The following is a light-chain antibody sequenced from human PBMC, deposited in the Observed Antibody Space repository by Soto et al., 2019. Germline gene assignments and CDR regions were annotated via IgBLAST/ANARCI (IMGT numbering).Light chain of an antibody. CDR3: SSYTTTRIWV. Sequence: QSVLTQPASVSGSSGQSITISCSGSSSDVGAHNYVSWYQHHPGKAPKLMIYEVSNRPSGVSTRFSGSKSGNTASLTISGLQAEDEADYYCSSYTTTRIWVFGGGTKLTVL. CDR2: EVS. V-gene: IGLV2-14*01. J-gene: IGLJ3*02. CDR1: SSDVGAHNY.